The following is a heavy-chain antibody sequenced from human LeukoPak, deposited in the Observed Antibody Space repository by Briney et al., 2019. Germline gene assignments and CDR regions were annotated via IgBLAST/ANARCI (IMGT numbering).Heavy chain of an antibody. V-gene: IGHV1-69*13. CDR3: ARATTIHGPGRLGAYYGMDV. D-gene: IGHD3-3*01. Sequence: SVKVSCKASGGTFSSYAISWVRQAPGQGLEWMGGIIPIFGTANYAQKFQGRVTITADESTSTAYMELSSLRSEDTAVYYCARATTIHGPGRLGAYYGMDVWGQGTTVTVSS. J-gene: IGHJ6*02. CDR2: IIPIFGTA. CDR1: GGTFSSYA.